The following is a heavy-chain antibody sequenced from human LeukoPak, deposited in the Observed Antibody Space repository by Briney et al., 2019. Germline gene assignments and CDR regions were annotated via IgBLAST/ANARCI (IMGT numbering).Heavy chain of an antibody. Sequence: PSETLSLTCTVSGGSISSYYWSWIRQPPGKGLEWIGYIYYSGSTNYNPSLKSRVTISVDTSKNQFSLKLSSVTAAGTAVYFCARAGRYCSGGSCSDAFDIWGQGTMVTVSS. CDR3: ARAGRYCSGGSCSDAFDI. J-gene: IGHJ3*02. CDR1: GGSISSYY. D-gene: IGHD2-15*01. CDR2: IYYSGST. V-gene: IGHV4-59*01.